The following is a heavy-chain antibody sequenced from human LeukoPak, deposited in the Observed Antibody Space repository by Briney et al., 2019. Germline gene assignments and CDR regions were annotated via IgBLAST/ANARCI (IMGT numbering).Heavy chain of an antibody. V-gene: IGHV3-30*18. CDR3: AKDHSSGWYGVYHFDY. D-gene: IGHD6-19*01. Sequence: GGSLILSCAASGFTFSSYGMHWVRQAPGKGLEWVAVISYDGSNKYYADSVKGRFTISRDNSKNTLYLQMNSLRAEDTAVYYCAKDHSSGWYGVYHFDYWGQGALVTVSS. CDR1: GFTFSSYG. J-gene: IGHJ4*02. CDR2: ISYDGSNK.